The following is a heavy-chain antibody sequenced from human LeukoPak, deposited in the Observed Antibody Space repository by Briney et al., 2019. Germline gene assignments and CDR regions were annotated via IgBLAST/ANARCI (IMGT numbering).Heavy chain of an antibody. D-gene: IGHD3-22*01. CDR3: ARHYYDSSGYSYTDY. J-gene: IGHJ4*02. CDR1: GYSFTSFW. CDR2: IYPGDSET. Sequence: GESLKISCKGSGYSFTSFWIGWVRQIPGKGLEWSGMIYPGDSETRYTPTSQGQDTISPDKTISTAYLHWSTLKASGTAMYYCARHYYDSSGYSYTDYWGQGTLVTVSS. V-gene: IGHV5-51*01.